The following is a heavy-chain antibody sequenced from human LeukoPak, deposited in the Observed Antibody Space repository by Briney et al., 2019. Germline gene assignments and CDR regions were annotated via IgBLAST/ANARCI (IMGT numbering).Heavy chain of an antibody. CDR2: IIPILGIA. V-gene: IGHV1-69*10. D-gene: IGHD1-26*01. J-gene: IGHJ4*02. CDR3: ARVRVVGATSPYYFDY. Sequence: SVKVSCKASGGTFSSYAISWVRQAPGQGLEWMGGIIPILGIANYAQKFQGRVTITADKSTSTAYMELSSLRSEDTAVYYCARVRVVGATSPYYFDYWGQGTLVTVSS. CDR1: GGTFSSYA.